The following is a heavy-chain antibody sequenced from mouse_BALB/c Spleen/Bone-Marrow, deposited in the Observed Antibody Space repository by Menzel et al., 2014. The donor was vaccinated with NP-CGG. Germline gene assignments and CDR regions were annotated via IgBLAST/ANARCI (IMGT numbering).Heavy chain of an antibody. V-gene: IGHV4-1*02. J-gene: IGHJ1*01. Sequence: EVMLVESGGGLVQPGGSLKLSCAASGFDFSRFWMSWVRQAPGKGLEWIGEINPDSSTINYTPSLKDKFTISRDNDKNTLSLQMNKVRSEDTALYYCARLNYYGNLFVWGAGTTVTVSS. D-gene: IGHD1-1*01. CDR3: ARLNYYGNLFV. CDR1: GFDFSRFW. CDR2: INPDSSTI.